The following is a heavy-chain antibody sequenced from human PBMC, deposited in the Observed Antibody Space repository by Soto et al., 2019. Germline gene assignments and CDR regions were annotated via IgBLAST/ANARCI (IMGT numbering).Heavy chain of an antibody. CDR2: IIPIFGTA. CDR1: GGTFSSYA. J-gene: IGHJ6*02. Sequence: VKVSCKASGGTFSSYAISWVRQAPGQGLEWMGGIIPIFGTANYAQKFQGRVTITADKSTSTAYMELSSLRSEDTAVYYCARSVQCSGGSCYSGYYYGMDVWGQGTTVTVSS. D-gene: IGHD2-15*01. CDR3: ARSVQCSGGSCYSGYYYGMDV. V-gene: IGHV1-69*06.